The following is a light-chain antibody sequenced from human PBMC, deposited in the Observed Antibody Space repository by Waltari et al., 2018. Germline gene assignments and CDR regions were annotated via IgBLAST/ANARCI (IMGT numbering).Light chain of an antibody. Sequence: AIQITQSPSSLSASVGDRVTITCRASQDIRNDLGWYQQKPGKAPKLLISAAFSLQSGVPSRFTGSGSGTYFTLTISSLQPEDFATYYCLQDYNYPLTFGGGTKVEIK. CDR3: LQDYNYPLT. CDR1: QDIRND. J-gene: IGKJ4*01. CDR2: AAF. V-gene: IGKV1-6*01.